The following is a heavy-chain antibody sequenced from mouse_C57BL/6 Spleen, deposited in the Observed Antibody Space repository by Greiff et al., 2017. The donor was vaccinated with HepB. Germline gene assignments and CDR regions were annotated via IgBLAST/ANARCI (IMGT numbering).Heavy chain of an antibody. Sequence: VQLQQSGPGLVKPSQSLSLTCSVTGYSITSGYYWNWIRQFPGNKLEWMGYISYDGSNNYNPSLKNRISITRDTSKNQFFLKLNSVTTEDTATYYCARSYYGSPFDYWGQGTTLTVSS. CDR3: ARSYYGSPFDY. D-gene: IGHD1-1*01. CDR2: ISYDGSN. J-gene: IGHJ2*01. V-gene: IGHV3-6*01. CDR1: GYSITSGYY.